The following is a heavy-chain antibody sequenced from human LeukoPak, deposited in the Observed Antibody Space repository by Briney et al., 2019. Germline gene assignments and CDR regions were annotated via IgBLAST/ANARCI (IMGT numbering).Heavy chain of an antibody. CDR1: GGSISSYY. V-gene: IGHV4-59*01. D-gene: IGHD5-12*01. J-gene: IGHJ6*02. CDR2: IYYSGST. Sequence: SETLSLTCTASGGSISSYYWSWIRQPPGKGLEWIGYIYYSGSTNYNPSLKSRVTISVDTSKNQFSLKLSSVTAADTAVYYCARDKCIVATKRYYYYGMDVWGQGTTVTVSS. CDR3: ARDKCIVATKRYYYYGMDV.